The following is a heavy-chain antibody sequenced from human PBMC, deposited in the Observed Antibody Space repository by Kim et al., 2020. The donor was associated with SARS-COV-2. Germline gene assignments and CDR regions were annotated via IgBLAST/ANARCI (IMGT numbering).Heavy chain of an antibody. D-gene: IGHD6-13*01. CDR2: IYPGDSDT. J-gene: IGHJ3*02. CDR3: ARHSPAYSSSWYFAFDI. Sequence: GESLKISCKGSGYSFTSYWIGWVRQMPGKGLEWMGIIYPGDSDTRYSPSFQGQVTISADKSISTAYLQWSSLKASDTAMYYCARHSPAYSSSWYFAFDIWGQGTMVTVSS. V-gene: IGHV5-51*01. CDR1: GYSFTSYW.